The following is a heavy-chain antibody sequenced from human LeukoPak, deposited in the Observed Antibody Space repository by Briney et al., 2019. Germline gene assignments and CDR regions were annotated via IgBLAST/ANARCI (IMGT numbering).Heavy chain of an antibody. CDR1: GFTFSSYA. J-gene: IGHJ4*02. Sequence: GGSLRLSCAASGFTFSSYAMHWVRQAPGKGLEWVAVISYDGSNKYYADSVKGRFTISRDNSKNTLYLQMNSLRAEDTAVYYCARVTPVPRGFLEWSPIGYFDYWGQGTLVTVSS. D-gene: IGHD3-3*01. CDR3: ARVTPVPRGFLEWSPIGYFDY. CDR2: ISYDGSNK. V-gene: IGHV3-30-3*01.